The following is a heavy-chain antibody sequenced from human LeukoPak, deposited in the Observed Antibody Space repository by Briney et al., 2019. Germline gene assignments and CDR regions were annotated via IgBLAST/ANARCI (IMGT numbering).Heavy chain of an antibody. CDR2: IYSGGST. CDR1: GFTVSSNY. V-gene: IGHV3-53*01. CDR3: AREGGSYNFDY. D-gene: IGHD1-26*01. Sequence: QSGGSLRLSCAASGFTVSSNYMSWVRQAPGKGLEWVSVIYSGGSTYYADSVKGRFAISRDNSKNTLYLQMNSLRAEDTAVYYCAREGGSYNFDYWGQGTLVTVSS. J-gene: IGHJ4*02.